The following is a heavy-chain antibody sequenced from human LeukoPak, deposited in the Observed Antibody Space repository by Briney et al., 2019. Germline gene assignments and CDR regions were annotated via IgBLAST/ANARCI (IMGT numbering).Heavy chain of an antibody. CDR2: IYTSGTT. J-gene: IGHJ4*02. CDR1: GDSISNYY. D-gene: IGHD2-2*01. Sequence: SETLSLTCTVSGDSISNYYWSWIREPAGKGLEWMGRIYTSGTTNYNPSLKSRVTMSVDTSKNQFSLKVTSVTAADTAMYYCARESYASSYLFDYWGQGTLVTVSS. CDR3: ARESYASSYLFDY. V-gene: IGHV4-4*07.